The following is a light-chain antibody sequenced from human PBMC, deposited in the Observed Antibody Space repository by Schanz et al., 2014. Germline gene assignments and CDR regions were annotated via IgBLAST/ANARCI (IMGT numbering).Light chain of an antibody. V-gene: IGKV3-20*01. Sequence: EIVLTQSPGTLSLSPGERATLSCRTSQNISSTYFTWYQQKPGQAPRLLIYGTSRRATGIPERFSGSGSGTDFTLTISRLEPEDFVVYYCQQYASSLSYTFGQGTKLEI. CDR3: QQYASSLSYT. J-gene: IGKJ2*01. CDR1: QNISSTY. CDR2: GTS.